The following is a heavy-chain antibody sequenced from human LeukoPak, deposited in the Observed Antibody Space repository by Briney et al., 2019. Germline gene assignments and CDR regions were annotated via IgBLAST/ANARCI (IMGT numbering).Heavy chain of an antibody. CDR3: ARGGLWGGDY. J-gene: IGHJ4*02. V-gene: IGHV3-74*01. Sequence: GGSLRLSCAASGFTFSSHWMHWVRQAPGKGLVWVSRIDSHGTSTIDADSVKGRFTISRDNAKNSLSLQMDSLRAEDTAVYYCARGGLWGGDYWGQGTLVTVSS. CDR2: IDSHGTST. D-gene: IGHD3-16*01. CDR1: GFTFSSHW.